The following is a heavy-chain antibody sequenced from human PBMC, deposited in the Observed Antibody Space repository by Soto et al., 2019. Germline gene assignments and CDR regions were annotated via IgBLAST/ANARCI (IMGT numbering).Heavy chain of an antibody. V-gene: IGHV4-34*01. J-gene: IGHJ2*01. D-gene: IGHD6-13*01. CDR3: ARVTQSAAATYWYFDL. CDR1: GGSFSGYY. CDR2: INHSGST. Sequence: QVQLQQWGAGLLKPSETLSLTCAVYGGSFSGYYWSWIRQPPGKGLEWIGEINHSGSTNYNPSLKGRVTISVDTSMNQFALKLSSVTAADTAVYYCARVTQSAAATYWYFDLWGRGTLVTVSS.